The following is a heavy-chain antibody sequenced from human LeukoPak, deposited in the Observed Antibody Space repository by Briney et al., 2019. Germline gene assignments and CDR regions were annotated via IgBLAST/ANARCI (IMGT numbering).Heavy chain of an antibody. CDR2: INPNSGGT. Sequence: GASVKVSCKASGYTFTGYYMHWVRQAPGQGLEWMGWINPNSGGTNYAQKFQGRVTMTRDTSISTAYMELRSLRSDDTAVYYCARRISSGWYVTGLNWFDPWGQGTLVTVSS. D-gene: IGHD6-19*01. CDR1: GYTFTGYY. V-gene: IGHV1-2*02. J-gene: IGHJ5*02. CDR3: ARRISSGWYVTGLNWFDP.